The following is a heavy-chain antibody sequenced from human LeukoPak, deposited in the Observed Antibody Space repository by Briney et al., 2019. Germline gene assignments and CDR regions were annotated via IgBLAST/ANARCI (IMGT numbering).Heavy chain of an antibody. CDR2: IYTSGST. J-gene: IGHJ3*02. V-gene: IGHV4-4*07. Sequence: SETLSLTCTVSGGSISSYYWSWIRQPAGKGLEWIGRIYTSGSTNYNPSLKSRVTMSVDTSKNQFSLKLSSVTAADTAVYYCARGLPITIFGVVYDAFDIWGQGTMVTVSS. CDR1: GGSISSYY. D-gene: IGHD3-3*01. CDR3: ARGLPITIFGVVYDAFDI.